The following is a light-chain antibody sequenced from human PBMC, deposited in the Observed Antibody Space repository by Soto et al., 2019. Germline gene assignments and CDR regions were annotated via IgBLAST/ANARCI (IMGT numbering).Light chain of an antibody. CDR2: EVI. CDR1: SSDVGGYDY. J-gene: IGLJ2*01. Sequence: QSVLTQSASVSGSPGQSITMPCTGTSSDVGGYDYVSWYQQHPGKVPKLIIYEVIKRPSGVSHRFSGSKSGNTASLTISGLQTEDEADYYCSSYTTSSALVFGGGTKVTVL. CDR3: SSYTTSSALV. V-gene: IGLV2-14*01.